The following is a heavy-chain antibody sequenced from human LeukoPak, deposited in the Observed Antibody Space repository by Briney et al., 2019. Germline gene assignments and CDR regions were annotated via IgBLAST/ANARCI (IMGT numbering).Heavy chain of an antibody. V-gene: IGHV4-59*01. J-gene: IGHJ6*02. D-gene: IGHD6-13*01. Sequence: PSETLSLTCTVSGGSISSYYWSWIRQPPGKGLEWIGYIYYSGSTNYNTSLKSRVTISVDTSKNQFSLKLSSVTAADTAVYYCARGGSSWYNYYYYYGMDVWGQGTTVTVSS. CDR1: GGSISSYY. CDR3: ARGGSSWYNYYYYYGMDV. CDR2: IYYSGST.